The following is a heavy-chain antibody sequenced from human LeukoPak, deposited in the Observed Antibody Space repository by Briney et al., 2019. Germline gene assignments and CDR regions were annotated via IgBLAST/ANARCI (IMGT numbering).Heavy chain of an antibody. V-gene: IGHV3-15*01. D-gene: IGHD1-20*01. CDR2: IKSKTDGGTT. Sequence: GGSLRLSCAASGFTFSNAWMSWVRQATGKGLEWVGRIKSKTDGGTTDYAAPVKGRFTISRDDSKNTLYLQMNSLKTEDTAVYYCTTYITGTMAFDYWGQGTLVTVSS. CDR1: GFTFSNAW. CDR3: TTYITGTMAFDY. J-gene: IGHJ4*02.